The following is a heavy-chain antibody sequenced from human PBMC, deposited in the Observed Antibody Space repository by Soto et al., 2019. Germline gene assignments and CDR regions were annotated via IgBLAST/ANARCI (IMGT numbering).Heavy chain of an antibody. J-gene: IGHJ4*02. CDR2: IIPIFGTA. Sequence: QVQLVQSGAEVKKPGSSVKVSCKASGGTFSSYXISWVRQAPGQGLEWMGGIIPIFGTANYAQKFQGRVTITADKSTSTAYMELSSLRSEDTAVYYCARTPTTVTNLLAFDYWGQGTLVTVSS. CDR3: ARTPTTVTNLLAFDY. CDR1: GGTFSSYX. D-gene: IGHD4-17*01. V-gene: IGHV1-69*06.